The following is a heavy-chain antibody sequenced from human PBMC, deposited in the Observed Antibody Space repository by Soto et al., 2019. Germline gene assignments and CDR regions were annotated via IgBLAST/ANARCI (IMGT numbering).Heavy chain of an antibody. Sequence: SETLSRTGTVSVGSINSRNDYCGWIRQPPGKGLEWIGSIYYSGSTYYNASLKSRVTISVDTSKNQFSLKLSSVTAADTTVYYCARLRGYSYGDVDYWGQGTLVT. V-gene: IGHV4-39*01. D-gene: IGHD5-18*01. J-gene: IGHJ4*02. CDR1: VGSINSRNDY. CDR2: IYYSGST. CDR3: ARLRGYSYGDVDY.